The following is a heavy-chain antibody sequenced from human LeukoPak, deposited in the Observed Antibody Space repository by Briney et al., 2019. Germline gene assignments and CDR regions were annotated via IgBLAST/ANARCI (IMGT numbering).Heavy chain of an antibody. V-gene: IGHV3-23*01. Sequence: GGSLRLSCAASGFTFTIYAMTWVRQPQGPGLELTSSIYGSGQTTYYADFVKGRVTIFKDNYKQSLYLQTSSPRLGDTAVYYCGKVNKQWPDGFLDFWGQGALVTVSS. D-gene: IGHD6-19*01. CDR1: GFTFTIYA. CDR3: GKVNKQWPDGFLDF. CDR2: IYGSGQTT. J-gene: IGHJ4*02.